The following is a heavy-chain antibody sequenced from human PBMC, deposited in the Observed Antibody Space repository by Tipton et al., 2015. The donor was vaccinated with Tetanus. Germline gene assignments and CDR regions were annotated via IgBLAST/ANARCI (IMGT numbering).Heavy chain of an antibody. D-gene: IGHD6-19*01. CDR3: VRDGGSSGWLAY. Sequence: GSLRLSCAGSGFTFSNYWMSWVRQAPGKGLEWVANIKQDGRETYYVDSVKGRLTISRDNAKNSLYLQMNSLRVEDTAVYYCVRDGGSSGWLAYWGQGTLVTVSS. CDR1: GFTFSNYW. CDR2: IKQDGRET. V-gene: IGHV3-7*03. J-gene: IGHJ4*02.